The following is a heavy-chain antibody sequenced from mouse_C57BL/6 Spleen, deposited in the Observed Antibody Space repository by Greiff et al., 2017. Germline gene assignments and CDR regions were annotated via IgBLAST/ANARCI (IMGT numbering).Heavy chain of an antibody. J-gene: IGHJ1*03. CDR2: ISYDGSN. V-gene: IGHV3-6*01. Sequence: ESGPGLVKPSQSLSLTCSVTGYSITSGYYWNWIRQFPGNKLEWMGYISYDGSNNYNPSLKNRISITRDTSKNQFFLKLNSVTTEDTATYYCARMVTIYFDVWGTGTTVTVSS. CDR3: ARMVTIYFDV. CDR1: GYSITSGYY. D-gene: IGHD2-2*01.